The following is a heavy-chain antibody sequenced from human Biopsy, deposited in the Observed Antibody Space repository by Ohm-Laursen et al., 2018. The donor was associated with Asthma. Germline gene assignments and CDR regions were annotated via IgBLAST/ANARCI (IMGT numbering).Heavy chain of an antibody. D-gene: IGHD3-22*01. V-gene: IGHV3-9*01. CDR2: ISWNSATI. J-gene: IGHJ4*02. CDR3: AKVRSDWVITESFDY. CDR1: GFKFDEYT. Sequence: SLRLSCAASGFKFDEYTMHWVRQAPGKGLEWVSGISWNSATIGYADSVEGRFTISRDNAKNSVFLHMDSLRSEDTAFYYCAKVRSDWVITESFDYWGQGVLVTVSS.